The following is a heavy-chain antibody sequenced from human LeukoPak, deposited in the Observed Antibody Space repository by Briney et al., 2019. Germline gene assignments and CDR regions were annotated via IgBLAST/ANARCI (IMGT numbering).Heavy chain of an antibody. V-gene: IGHV3-30-3*01. J-gene: IGHJ4*02. D-gene: IGHD1-7*01. CDR3: ARDAVLRAGNYYFDY. CDR2: ISYDGSNK. Sequence: GRSLRLSCAASGFTFSSYAMHRVRQAPGKGLEWVAVISYDGSNKYYADSVKGRFTISRDNSKNTLYLQMNSLRAEDTAVYYCARDAVLRAGNYYFDYWGQGTLVTVSS. CDR1: GFTFSSYA.